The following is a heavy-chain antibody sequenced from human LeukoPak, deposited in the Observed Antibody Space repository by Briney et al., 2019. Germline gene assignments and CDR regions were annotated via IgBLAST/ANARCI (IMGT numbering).Heavy chain of an antibody. D-gene: IGHD2-2*01. J-gene: IGHJ6*03. V-gene: IGHV4-4*07. Sequence: SETLSLTCTVSGDSISSYYWTWIRQPAGKGLEWIRRVSPSGNTKYNSSLKSRLSMSVDSSKNQISLKVTSVTAADTAVYYCARGVVPPDMDYYHYMDVWGKGTTVTVSS. CDR2: VSPSGNT. CDR1: GDSISSYY. CDR3: ARGVVPPDMDYYHYMDV.